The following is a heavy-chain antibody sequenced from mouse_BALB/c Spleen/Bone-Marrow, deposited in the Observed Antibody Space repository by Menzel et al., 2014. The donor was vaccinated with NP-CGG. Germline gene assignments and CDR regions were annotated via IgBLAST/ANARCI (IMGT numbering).Heavy chain of an antibody. CDR3: ARPAYYYGSNYAMDY. V-gene: IGHV5-9*03. D-gene: IGHD1-1*01. CDR1: GFTFSSYT. J-gene: IGHJ4*01. Sequence: DVMLVESGGGLVKPGGSLKLSCAASGFTFSSYTMSWVRQTPEKRLEWVATISSGGGNTYYPDSVKGRFTIFRDNAKNNLYLEMSSLRSEDTALYYCARPAYYYGSNYAMDYWGQGTSVTVSS. CDR2: ISSGGGNT.